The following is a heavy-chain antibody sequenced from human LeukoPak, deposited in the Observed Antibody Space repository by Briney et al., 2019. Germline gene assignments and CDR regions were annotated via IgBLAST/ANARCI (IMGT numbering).Heavy chain of an antibody. CDR1: GGSISSYF. Sequence: KPSETLSLTCTVSGGSISSYFWNWIRQPPGKGLEWIGYIDSSGSTNSNPSLKSRVTISVDTSKNQFSLNLNSVTAADTAVYYCARGGMSTYYDNGGYYSYWGQGSLVTVSS. J-gene: IGHJ4*02. CDR2: IDSSGST. D-gene: IGHD3-22*01. V-gene: IGHV4-59*01. CDR3: ARGGMSTYYDNGGYYSY.